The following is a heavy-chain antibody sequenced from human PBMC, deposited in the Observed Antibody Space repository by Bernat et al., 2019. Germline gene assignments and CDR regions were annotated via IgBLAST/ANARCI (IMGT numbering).Heavy chain of an antibody. CDR1: GFTFSSYG. D-gene: IGHD3-22*01. J-gene: IGHJ4*02. V-gene: IGHV3-30*03. CDR3: ARGRFTTMIVVAVLDY. CDR2: ISYDGSNK. Sequence: QVQLVESGGGVVQPGRSLRLSCAASGFTFSSYGMHWVRQAPGKGLEWVAVISYDGSNKYYADSVKGRFTISRDNSKNTLYLQMNSLRAEDTAVYYCARGRFTTMIVVAVLDYWGQGTLVTVSS.